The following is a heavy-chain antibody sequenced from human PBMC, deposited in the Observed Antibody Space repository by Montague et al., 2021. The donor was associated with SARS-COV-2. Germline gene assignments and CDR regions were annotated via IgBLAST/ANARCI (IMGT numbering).Heavy chain of an antibody. Sequence: PALVKPTQTLTLTCTFSGFSLSTSGMCVSWIRQPPGKALEWLARIDWDDDKYCSTSLKTRLTISKCTSKNQVVLTMTNMDPVDTATYYCARILVAAAGSPFDPWGQGTLVTVSS. CDR1: GFSLSTSGMC. J-gene: IGHJ5*02. V-gene: IGHV2-70*11. CDR3: ARILVAAAGSPFDP. CDR2: IDWDDDK. D-gene: IGHD6-13*01.